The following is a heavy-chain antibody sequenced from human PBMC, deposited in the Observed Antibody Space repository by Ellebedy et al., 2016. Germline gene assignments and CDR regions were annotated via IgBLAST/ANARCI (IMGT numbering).Heavy chain of an antibody. D-gene: IGHD3-9*01. J-gene: IGHJ6*02. CDR3: ARDLYDISYGMDV. Sequence: GESLKISXAASGFTFSSYAMSWVRQAPGKGLEWVSAISSSSSYIYYADSVKGRFTISRDNAKNSLYLQMNSLRAEDTAVYYCARDLYDISYGMDVWGQGTTVTVSS. V-gene: IGHV3-21*01. CDR2: ISSSSSYI. CDR1: GFTFSSYA.